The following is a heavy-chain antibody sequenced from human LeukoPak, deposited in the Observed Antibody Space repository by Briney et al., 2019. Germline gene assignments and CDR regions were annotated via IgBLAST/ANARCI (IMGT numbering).Heavy chain of an antibody. Sequence: SETLSLTCTVSDGSISSYYWSWSRQPPGKGLEWIGYIYYSGSTNYNPSLKSRVTISLDTSKNQFSLKLSSVSAADTAAYYCARDEGYLYSTTYAFNIWGQGTMVTVSS. V-gene: IGHV4-59*01. J-gene: IGHJ3*02. D-gene: IGHD6-13*01. CDR3: ARDEGYLYSTTYAFNI. CDR1: DGSISSYY. CDR2: IYYSGST.